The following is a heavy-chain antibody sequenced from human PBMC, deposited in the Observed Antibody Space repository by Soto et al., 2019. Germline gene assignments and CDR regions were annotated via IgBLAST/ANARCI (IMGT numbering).Heavy chain of an antibody. V-gene: IGHV4-30-4*02. CDR3: ARDSPSYYDSSGYSDFDY. CDR1: GGSISSGDYY. J-gene: IGHJ4*02. Sequence: SETLSLTCTVSGGSISSGDYYWSWIRQPPGKGLEWIGYIYYSGSTYYNPSLKSRVTISVDTSTSTAYMELRSLRSDDTAVYYCARDSPSYYDSSGYSDFDYWGQGTLVTVSS. CDR2: IYYSGST. D-gene: IGHD3-22*01.